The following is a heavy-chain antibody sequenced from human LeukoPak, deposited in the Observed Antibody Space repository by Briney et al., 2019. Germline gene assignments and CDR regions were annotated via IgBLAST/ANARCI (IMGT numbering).Heavy chain of an antibody. CDR2: VTADGTGA. CDR3: ASFVVVTAGFY. Sequence: QSGGSLRLSCTASGFTFSSYWMHWVRQVPGKGLVWVARVTADGTGATYADSVRGRFTISRDNAKNTVYLQMNSLRAEDSAVYYCASFVVVTAGFYWGQGTLVTVSS. V-gene: IGHV3-74*01. J-gene: IGHJ4*02. D-gene: IGHD2-21*02. CDR1: GFTFSSYW.